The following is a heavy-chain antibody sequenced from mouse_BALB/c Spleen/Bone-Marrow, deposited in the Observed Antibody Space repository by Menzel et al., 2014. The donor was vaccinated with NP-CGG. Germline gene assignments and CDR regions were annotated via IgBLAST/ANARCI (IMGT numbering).Heavy chain of an antibody. CDR1: GFNIKDTY. J-gene: IGHJ2*01. CDR2: VDPANGNT. Sequence: LVESEAELVKPGASVKLSCTASGFNIKDTYMHWVKQRPEQGLEWIGRVDPANGNTKYDPKFQGKATITADTSSNTAYLQLSSLTSEDTAVYYCARYRLGTYFDYWGQGTTLTVSS. D-gene: IGHD2-14*01. V-gene: IGHV14-3*02. CDR3: ARYRLGTYFDY.